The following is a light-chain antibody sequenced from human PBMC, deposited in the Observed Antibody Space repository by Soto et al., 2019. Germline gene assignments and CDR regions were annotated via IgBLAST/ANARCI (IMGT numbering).Light chain of an antibody. J-gene: IGLJ2*01. CDR1: SSDVGGYNY. Sequence: QSALTQPASVSGSPGQSITISCTGTSSDVGGYNYVSWYQQHPGKAPKLMIYDVSNRPSGVSNRFSGSKSGNMASRTISGPQAEYEADSYCSSYTSSSTLVVFGGGTKLTVL. CDR2: DVS. CDR3: SSYTSSSTLVV. V-gene: IGLV2-14*03.